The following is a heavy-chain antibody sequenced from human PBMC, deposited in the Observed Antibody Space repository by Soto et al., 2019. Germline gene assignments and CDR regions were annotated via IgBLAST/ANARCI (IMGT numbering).Heavy chain of an antibody. Sequence: ASVKVSCKASGGTFSSYAISWLRQAPGQGLEWMGGIIPIFGTANYAQKFQGRVTITADESTSTAYMELSSLRSEDTAVYYCARAYCGGDCYSTPYYYGMDVWGQGTTVTVSS. CDR1: GGTFSSYA. CDR2: IIPIFGTA. CDR3: ARAYCGGDCYSTPYYYGMDV. J-gene: IGHJ6*02. V-gene: IGHV1-69*13. D-gene: IGHD2-21*02.